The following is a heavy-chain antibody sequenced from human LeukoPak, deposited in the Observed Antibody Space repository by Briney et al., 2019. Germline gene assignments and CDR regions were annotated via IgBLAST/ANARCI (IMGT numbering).Heavy chain of an antibody. CDR2: INHSGST. CDR3: ASRGIDIVVVTDFKSDAFDI. V-gene: IGHV4-34*01. D-gene: IGHD2-21*02. Sequence: SETLSLTCAVYGGSFSGYYWSWIRQPPGKGLEWIGEINHSGSTNYNPSLKSRVTISVDTSKNQFSLKLSSVTAADTAVYYYASRGIDIVVVTDFKSDAFDIWGQGTMVTVSS. J-gene: IGHJ3*02. CDR1: GGSFSGYY.